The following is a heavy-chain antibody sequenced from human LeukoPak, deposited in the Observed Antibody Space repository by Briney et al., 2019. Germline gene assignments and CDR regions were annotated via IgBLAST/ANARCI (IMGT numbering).Heavy chain of an antibody. CDR1: GFTFSSYA. Sequence: PGRSLRLSCAASGFTFSSYAMHWVRQAPGKGLEWVAVISYDGSNKYYADSVKGRFTISRDNSKNTLYLQMNSLRAEDTAVYYCGRDKCSGGSCYGGYFQHWGQGTLVTVSS. CDR2: ISYDGSNK. CDR3: GRDKCSGGSCYGGYFQH. V-gene: IGHV3-30-3*01. D-gene: IGHD2-15*01. J-gene: IGHJ1*01.